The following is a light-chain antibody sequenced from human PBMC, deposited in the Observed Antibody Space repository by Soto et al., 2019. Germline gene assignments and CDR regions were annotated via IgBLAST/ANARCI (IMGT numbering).Light chain of an antibody. CDR2: WAS. CDR3: QQYNNWWT. Sequence: DIVMTQSPDSLAVSLGERATINCKSSLTILYSSNNKNYLAWYQQKPGQPPNLLIYWASTRESGVPDRFSGSGSGTDFTLTISSLQAEDVAVYYCQQYNNWWTFGQGTKVDIK. V-gene: IGKV4-1*01. J-gene: IGKJ1*01. CDR1: LTILYSSNNKNY.